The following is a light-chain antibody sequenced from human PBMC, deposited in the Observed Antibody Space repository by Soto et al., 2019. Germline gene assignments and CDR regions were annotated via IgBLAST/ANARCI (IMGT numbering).Light chain of an antibody. Sequence: EIVVTQSPLSLSVTPGEPASISCRASQSLLHSNGYNYLDWYVQKPGQSPQLLINLASNRASGVPDNFSGSGTGTDFTLKISRVEAEDVGVYYCMQALQTSITFGQGTRLETK. J-gene: IGKJ5*01. CDR2: LAS. CDR1: QSLLHSNGYNY. V-gene: IGKV2-28*01. CDR3: MQALQTSIT.